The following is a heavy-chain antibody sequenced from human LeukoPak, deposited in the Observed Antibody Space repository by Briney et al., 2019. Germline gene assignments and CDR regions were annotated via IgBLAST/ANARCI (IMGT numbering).Heavy chain of an antibody. CDR2: ISSSSSYI. J-gene: IGHJ6*03. CDR3: ARAYSETYGLGYYYMDV. D-gene: IGHD1-26*01. Sequence: GSLRLSCAASGFTLKTYSMNWVRQAPGQGLEWVSSISSSSSYIYYADSVKGRFTISRDNAKNSLYLQMNSLRAEDTAVYYCARAYSETYGLGYYYMDVWGKGTTVTISS. CDR1: GFTLKTYS. V-gene: IGHV3-21*01.